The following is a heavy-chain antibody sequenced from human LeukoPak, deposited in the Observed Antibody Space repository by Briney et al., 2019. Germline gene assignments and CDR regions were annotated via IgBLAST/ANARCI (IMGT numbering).Heavy chain of an antibody. V-gene: IGHV4-34*01. CDR1: GGSFSGYY. J-gene: IGHJ5*02. CDR2: INHSGST. Sequence: SETLSLTCAVYGGSFSGYYWSWIRQPPGKGLEWIGEINHSGSTNYNPSLKSRVTISVDTSKNQFSLKLSSVTAADTAVYYCAKPPRGYYGSGSTLSWFDPWGQGTLVTVSS. CDR3: AKPPRGYYGSGSTLSWFDP. D-gene: IGHD3-10*01.